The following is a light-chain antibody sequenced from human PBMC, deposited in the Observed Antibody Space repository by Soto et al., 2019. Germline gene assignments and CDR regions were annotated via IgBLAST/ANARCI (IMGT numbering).Light chain of an antibody. J-gene: IGLJ1*01. Sequence: QSVLTQPPSVSGAPGQRVTISRTGSSSNIGAGYDVHWYQQRPGTAPKLLIFGNTNRPSGVPDRFSGSKSGTSASLAITGLQAEGEGDYYCQSYDSTLSARYVFGTGTKVTVL. V-gene: IGLV1-40*01. CDR2: GNT. CDR1: SSNIGAGYD. CDR3: QSYDSTLSARYV.